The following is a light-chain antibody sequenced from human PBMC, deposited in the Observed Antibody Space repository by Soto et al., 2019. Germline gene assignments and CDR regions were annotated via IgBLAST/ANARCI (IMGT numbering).Light chain of an antibody. J-gene: IGKJ1*01. CDR3: QQYERSRT. V-gene: IGKV3-20*01. CDR1: QSVSSKF. Sequence: EIVLTQSPGTLSLTPGERATLSCRASQSVSSKFLAWYQQKPGQAPKVLIYGASTRATDIPDRYSGSGSGTDFALTISRLEPEDFAMYYCQQYERSRTFGQGTKVEMK. CDR2: GAS.